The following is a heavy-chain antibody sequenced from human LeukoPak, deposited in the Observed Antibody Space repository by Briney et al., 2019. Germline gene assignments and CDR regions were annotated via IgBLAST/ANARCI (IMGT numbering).Heavy chain of an antibody. J-gene: IGHJ3*02. V-gene: IGHV1-18*01. CDR1: GYTFTSYG. CDR3: ARVDFGILTGYPYAFDI. CDR2: ISAYNGNT. D-gene: IGHD3-9*01. Sequence: ASVKVSCKASGYTFTSYGISWVRQAPGQGLEWMGWISAYNGNTNYAQKLQGRVTMTTDTSTSTAYMELRSPRSDDTAVYYCARVDFGILTGYPYAFDIWGQGTWSPSLQ.